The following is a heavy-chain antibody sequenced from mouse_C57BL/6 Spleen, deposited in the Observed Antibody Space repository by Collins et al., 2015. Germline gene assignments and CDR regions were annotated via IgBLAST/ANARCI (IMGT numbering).Heavy chain of an antibody. D-gene: IGHD2-2*01. J-gene: IGHJ2*01. CDR1: GYTFTSSW. V-gene: IGHV1-55*01. Sequence: QVQLQQPGAELVKPGTSVKMSCKASGYTFTSSWITWVKQRPGEGLEWIGDIYPGSGSINYNEKFKSKATLTVDTSSSTAYMQLSSLTSEDSAVYYCARWLPYWGQGTTLTVSS. CDR2: IYPGSGSI. CDR3: ARWLPY.